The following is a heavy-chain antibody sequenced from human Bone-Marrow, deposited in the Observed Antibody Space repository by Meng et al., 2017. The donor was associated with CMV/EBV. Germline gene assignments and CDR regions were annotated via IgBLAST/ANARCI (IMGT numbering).Heavy chain of an antibody. CDR3: ARDAGSADY. Sequence: HLTVRKSGPGLVKPSGTLSVTCSVAGGSISSRNSHWGGIRQTPWKGLEWSGSIYSSESTYNNPILKGRVTRAVDPSKNQFSSKLTAVNAAATAVYDCARDAGSADYWGQGTLVTVSS. V-gene: IGHV4-39*07. CDR2: IYSSEST. J-gene: IGHJ4*02. D-gene: IGHD6-25*01. CDR1: GGSISSRNSH.